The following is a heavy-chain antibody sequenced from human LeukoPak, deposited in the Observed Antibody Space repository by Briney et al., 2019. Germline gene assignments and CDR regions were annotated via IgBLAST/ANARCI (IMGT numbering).Heavy chain of an antibody. CDR2: IHHSGGT. D-gene: IGHD3-22*01. V-gene: IGHV4-34*01. Sequence: SETMSLTCAVYDGSFTDYNWSWIRQSPGKGLQWIGEIHHSGGTNYSPSLKSRVTLSVDTSKRQLSLKLSSLTAADTAVYYCVRNGFYSSGYHFSSDSRGRGTLVTVSS. CDR1: DGSFTDYN. CDR3: VRNGFYSSGYHFSSDS. J-gene: IGHJ4*02.